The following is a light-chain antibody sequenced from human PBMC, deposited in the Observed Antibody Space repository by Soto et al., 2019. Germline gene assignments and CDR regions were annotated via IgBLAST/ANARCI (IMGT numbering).Light chain of an antibody. Sequence: QSVLTQPPSVSGSPGQSVTISCTGTSSDVGSYNRVSRYQQPPGTAPKLMIYEVSYRPSGVPDRFSGSKSGNTASLTISGLQAEDEADYYCTLYTSSSIVVFGGGTKVTV. V-gene: IGLV2-18*01. J-gene: IGLJ2*01. CDR1: SSDVGSYNR. CDR2: EVS. CDR3: TLYTSSSIVV.